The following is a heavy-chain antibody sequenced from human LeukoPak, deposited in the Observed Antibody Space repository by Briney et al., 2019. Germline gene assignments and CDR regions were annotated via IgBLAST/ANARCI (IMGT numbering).Heavy chain of an antibody. Sequence: PGGSLRLSCAASGITFSSYTFSSYSMNWVRQAPGKGLEWVSYISSSTSSIYYADSVKGRFTISRDNAKISLYLQMNSLRAEDTAVYYCVYYTIYGVVRWFDPWGQGTLVTVSS. CDR2: ISSSTSSI. D-gene: IGHD3-3*01. V-gene: IGHV3-48*04. J-gene: IGHJ5*02. CDR1: GITFSSYTFSSYS. CDR3: VYYTIYGVVRWFDP.